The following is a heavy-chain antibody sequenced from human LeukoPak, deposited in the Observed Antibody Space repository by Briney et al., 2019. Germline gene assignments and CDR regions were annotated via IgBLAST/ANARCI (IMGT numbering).Heavy chain of an antibody. J-gene: IGHJ4*02. CDR2: IDSDGST. CDR3: ARSTARSDY. CDR1: GFTVTSNY. Sequence: GGSLRLSCAASGFTVTSNYMSSVRQDPGKGLEWVSVIDSDGSTYYADSVKERVTISRDNSKNTLYLQMNSQRAEDTGVNYSARSTARSDYWGQGKLVTVSS. D-gene: IGHD5-18*01. V-gene: IGHV3-66*01.